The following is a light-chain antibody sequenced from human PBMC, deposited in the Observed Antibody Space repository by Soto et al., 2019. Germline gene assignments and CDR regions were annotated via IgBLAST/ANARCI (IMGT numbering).Light chain of an antibody. V-gene: IGKV3-20*01. Sequence: EIVLTQSPGTLSLSPGEGATLSCRASQSISSNFLAWYQQKRGQAPRLLIHGASNRATGIPDRFSGSGSGTDFTLTNTRLEPEDFAVYYCQQYGCSPRTFGQGTKVEVK. CDR3: QQYGCSPRT. J-gene: IGKJ1*01. CDR2: GAS. CDR1: QSISSNF.